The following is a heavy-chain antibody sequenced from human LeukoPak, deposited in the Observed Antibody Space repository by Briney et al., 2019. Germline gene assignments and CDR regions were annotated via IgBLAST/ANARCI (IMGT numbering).Heavy chain of an antibody. CDR3: ARETMSYSSSRYYYMDV. Sequence: SVKVSCKASGGTFSSYAISWVRQASGQGLEWMGGIIPIFGTANYAQKFQGRVTITADESTSTAYMELSSLRSEDTAVYYCARETMSYSSSRYYYMDVWGKGTTVTVSS. CDR2: IIPIFGTA. D-gene: IGHD6-6*01. J-gene: IGHJ6*03. V-gene: IGHV1-69*13. CDR1: GGTFSSYA.